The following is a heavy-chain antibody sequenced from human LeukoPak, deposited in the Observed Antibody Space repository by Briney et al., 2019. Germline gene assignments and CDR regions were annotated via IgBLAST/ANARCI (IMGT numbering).Heavy chain of an antibody. Sequence: GGSLRLSCAASGFTFSSYAMSWVRQAPGKGLEWVSAISGSGGSTYYADSVKGRFTISRDNSKNTLYLQMNSLRAEDTAVYYCAKDRYDSSGYYVFDYWGQGTLVTVSS. J-gene: IGHJ4*02. D-gene: IGHD3-22*01. CDR1: GFTFSSYA. CDR3: AKDRYDSSGYYVFDY. CDR2: ISGSGGST. V-gene: IGHV3-23*01.